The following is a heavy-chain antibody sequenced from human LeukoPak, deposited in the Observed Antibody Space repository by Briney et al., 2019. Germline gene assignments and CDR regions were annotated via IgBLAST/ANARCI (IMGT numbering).Heavy chain of an antibody. Sequence: PGGSLILSCVAPGFTFVTYEMNWVRQAPGKGLEWVSHISSSDETIYYADSVKGRFTISRDNSKNTLYLQMNSLRAEDTAVYYCAKDLGRVYYYGMDVGGQGTRSPSP. CDR3: AKDLGRVYYYGMDV. CDR1: GFTFVTYE. J-gene: IGHJ6*02. CDR2: ISSSDETI. V-gene: IGHV3-48*03.